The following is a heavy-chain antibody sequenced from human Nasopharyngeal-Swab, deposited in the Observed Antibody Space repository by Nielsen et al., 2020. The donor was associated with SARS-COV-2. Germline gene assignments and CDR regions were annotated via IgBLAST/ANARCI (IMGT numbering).Heavy chain of an antibody. CDR1: GFTFNSYG. CDR3: ARNLASRSSSWCFDY. V-gene: IGHV3-48*02. CDR2: ISGSTGTI. D-gene: IGHD6-13*01. Sequence: GGSLRLSCAASGFTFNSYGMNWVRQAPGKGLQWVSYISGSTGTIYYADSMKGRFTISRDNAKNSLYLQMNSLREEDTAVYYCARNLASRSSSWCFDYWGQGTLVTVSS. J-gene: IGHJ4*02.